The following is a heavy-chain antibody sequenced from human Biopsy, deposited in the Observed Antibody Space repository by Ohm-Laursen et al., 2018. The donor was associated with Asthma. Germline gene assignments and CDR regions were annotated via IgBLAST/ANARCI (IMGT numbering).Heavy chain of an antibody. CDR1: GYPFTDYY. J-gene: IGHJ2*01. V-gene: IGHV1-2*06. CDR2: IDPNSGGT. CDR3: ARIKIRIGAGTDRYFDL. Sequence: ASVKVSCKASGYPFTDYYVHWVRQAPGQGLEGMGRIDPNSGGTNYAQKFLGRVTMTRDTSVNTAFMVLSRLRSDDTAVYYCARIKIRIGAGTDRYFDLWGRGTLVTVSS. D-gene: IGHD3-16*01.